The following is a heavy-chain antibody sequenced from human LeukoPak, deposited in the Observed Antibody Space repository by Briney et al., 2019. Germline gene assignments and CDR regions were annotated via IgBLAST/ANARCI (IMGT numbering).Heavy chain of an antibody. CDR1: AL. CDR2: IKHDGSEA. CDR3: TRDALFGSGRTHLDF. D-gene: IGHD3-10*01. Sequence: GGSLRLSCAASALMSCVRQAPGKGLEWVANIKHDGSEAHYVDSVKGRFTISRDNAKNSLSLQMNSLNVDDTGVYFCTRDALFGSGRTHLDFWSQGTLVSVSS. V-gene: IGHV3-7*04. J-gene: IGHJ4*02.